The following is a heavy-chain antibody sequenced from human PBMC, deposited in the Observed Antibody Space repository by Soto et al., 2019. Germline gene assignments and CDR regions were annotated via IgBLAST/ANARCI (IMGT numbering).Heavy chain of an antibody. J-gene: IGHJ2*01. V-gene: IGHV4-31*03. CDR3: ARGSGGNWYFDL. CDR2: ITDSGST. CDR1: GGSISSGRYY. Sequence: PSETLSLTCTLSGGSISSGRYYRSWIRQHPGKGLEWMGYITDSGSTYNKPSLRCRVTMAVDTTENQFSLNLNSVTSAGTAVYHCARGSGGNWYFDLWGRGTLVTVSS.